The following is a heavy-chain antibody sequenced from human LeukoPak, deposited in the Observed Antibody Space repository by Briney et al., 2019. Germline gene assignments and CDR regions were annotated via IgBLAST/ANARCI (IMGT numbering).Heavy chain of an antibody. CDR3: AKYLSSGFLYYFDY. CDR1: GFTFSDYY. Sequence: GGSLRLSCAASGFTFSDYYMSWIRQAPGKGLEWVSYISSSGSTIYYADSVKGRFTISRDNAKNSLYLQMNSLRAEDTAVYYCAKYLSSGFLYYFDYWGQGTLVTVSS. J-gene: IGHJ4*02. CDR2: ISSSGSTI. D-gene: IGHD3-22*01. V-gene: IGHV3-11*01.